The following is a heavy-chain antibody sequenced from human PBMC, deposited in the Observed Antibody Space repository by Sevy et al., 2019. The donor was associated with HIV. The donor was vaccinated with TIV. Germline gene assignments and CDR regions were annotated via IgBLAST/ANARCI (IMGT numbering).Heavy chain of an antibody. CDR3: TTVPYYDSSGEPFDY. CDR2: IKSKTDGGTT. CDR1: GFTFSNAW. V-gene: IGHV3-15*01. D-gene: IGHD3-22*01. Sequence: GGSLRLSCAASGFTFSNAWMSWVRQAPGKGLEWVGGIKSKTDGGTTDYAAPGKSRFTISSDDSKTTLYLQMNSLKTDETAVYYCTTVPYYDSSGEPFDYWGQGTLVTVSS. J-gene: IGHJ4*02.